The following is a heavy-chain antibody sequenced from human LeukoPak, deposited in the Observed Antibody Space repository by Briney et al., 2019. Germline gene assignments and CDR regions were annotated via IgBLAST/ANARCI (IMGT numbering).Heavy chain of an antibody. CDR1: GFTFSTYS. CDR3: ARLSSFAFDI. Sequence: GGSLRLSCAASGFTFSTYSMNWVRQAPGKGLEWVSLILHNGDSTYYADSVKGRFTISRDNSKNTLYLQMNSLRAEGTAVYYCARLSSFAFDIWGQGTMVTVSS. V-gene: IGHV3-23*01. J-gene: IGHJ3*02. CDR2: ILHNGDST. D-gene: IGHD3-16*02.